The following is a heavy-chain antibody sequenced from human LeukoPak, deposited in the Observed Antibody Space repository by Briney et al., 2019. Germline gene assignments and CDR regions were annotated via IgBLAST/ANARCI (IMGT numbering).Heavy chain of an antibody. CDR3: ARSGTYAYFDY. Sequence: GGSLRLSCAASGFTFSSCSVSWVRQAPGKGLEWVSYISSSSSPIYYADSVKGRFTISRDNAKNSLYLQMNSLRAEDTAVYYRARSGTYAYFDYWGQGTLVTVSS. CDR1: GFTFSSCS. D-gene: IGHD1-26*01. J-gene: IGHJ4*02. V-gene: IGHV3-48*01. CDR2: ISSSSSPI.